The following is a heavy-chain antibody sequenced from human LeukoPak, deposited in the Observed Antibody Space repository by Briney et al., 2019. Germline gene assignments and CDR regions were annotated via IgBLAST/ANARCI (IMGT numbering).Heavy chain of an antibody. J-gene: IGHJ4*02. CDR2: ISAYNGNT. V-gene: IGHV1-18*01. CDR3: ARDWQTGTTALGIGGPPRADY. CDR1: GYTFTSYG. Sequence: GASVKVSCKASGYTFTSYGISWVRQAPGQGLEWMGWISAYNGNTNYAQKLQGRVTMTTDTSTSTAYMELRSLRSDDTAVYYCARDWQTGTTALGIGGPPRADYWGQGTLVTVSS. D-gene: IGHD1-1*01.